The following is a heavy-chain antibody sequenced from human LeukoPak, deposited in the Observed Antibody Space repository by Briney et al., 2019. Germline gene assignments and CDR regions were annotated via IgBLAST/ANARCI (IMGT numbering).Heavy chain of an antibody. CDR1: GGSISDYY. CDR3: ARVSSWVYDMLTGSNYLYYFDY. D-gene: IGHD3-9*01. V-gene: IGHV4-59*01. J-gene: IGHJ4*02. Sequence: SETLSFTCTVSGGSISDYYWSWIRQPPGKGLEWIASIYYTGSGSAKYNPSLKSRVSILVDTSQNQFSLKLTSVTAADTAVYYCARVSSWVYDMLTGSNYLYYFDYWGQGTLVTISS. CDR2: IYYTGSGSA.